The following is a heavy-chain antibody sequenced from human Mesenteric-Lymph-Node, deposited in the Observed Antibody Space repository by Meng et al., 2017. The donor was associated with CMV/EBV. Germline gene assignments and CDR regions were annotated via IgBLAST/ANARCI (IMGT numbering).Heavy chain of an antibody. J-gene: IGHJ4*02. D-gene: IGHD3-3*01. V-gene: IGHV3-21*04. CDR1: GFTFSRCW. Sequence: GGSLRLSCAASGFTFSRCWMNWVRQAPGKGLEWVSSISYSGDYIYYADSVKGRFTISRDNAKNSLYLQMNSLRAEDTALYYCAKDTLDFWSAPTRWGQGTLVTVSS. CDR3: AKDTLDFWSAPTR. CDR2: ISYSGDYI.